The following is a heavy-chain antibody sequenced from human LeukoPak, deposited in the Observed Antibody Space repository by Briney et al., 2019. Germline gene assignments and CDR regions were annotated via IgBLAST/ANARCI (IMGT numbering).Heavy chain of an antibody. CDR2: INPNSGGT. V-gene: IGHV1-2*02. CDR1: GYTFTDCY. D-gene: IGHD2-15*01. Sequence: ASVKVSCKASGYTFTDCYLHWVRQAPGQGLEWIGWINPNSGGTIYAQRFQGRVAMTRDTSINTVYMELSRLRSADTAVYYCAREVVVVAARSTTVTTYYFDYWGQGTLVTVSS. J-gene: IGHJ4*02. CDR3: AREVVVVAARSTTVTTYYFDY.